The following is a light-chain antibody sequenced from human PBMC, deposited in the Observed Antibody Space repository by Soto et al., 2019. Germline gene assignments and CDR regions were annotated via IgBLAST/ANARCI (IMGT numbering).Light chain of an antibody. CDR2: GSS. V-gene: IGLV1-40*01. CDR1: SSNIGAGYD. J-gene: IGLJ2*01. CDR3: QSYDSSLSTVV. Sequence: QSVLTQPPSVSGAPGQWVTISCTGSSSNIGAGYDVHWYQQLPGTAPKLLIYGSSNRPSGVPDRLSGSKSGTPASRAINGLQAEDEADYYCQSYDSSLSTVVFGGGTKLTVL.